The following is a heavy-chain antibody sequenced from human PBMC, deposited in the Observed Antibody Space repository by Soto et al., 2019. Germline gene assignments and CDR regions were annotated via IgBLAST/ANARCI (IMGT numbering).Heavy chain of an antibody. J-gene: IGHJ6*02. CDR2: IYYSGST. CDR3: ARDHGVGYGMDV. Sequence: SETLSLTCTVSGGSVSSGSYYWSWIRQPPGKGLEWIGYIYYSGSTNYNPSLKSRVTISVDTSKNQFSLKLSSVTAADTAMYYCARDHGVGYGMDVWGQGTTVTVSS. CDR1: GGSVSSGSYY. V-gene: IGHV4-61*01. D-gene: IGHD3-16*01.